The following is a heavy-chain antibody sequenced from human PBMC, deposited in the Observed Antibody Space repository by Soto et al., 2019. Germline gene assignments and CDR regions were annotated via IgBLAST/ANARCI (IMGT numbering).Heavy chain of an antibody. V-gene: IGHV4-59*08. D-gene: IGHD6-19*01. CDR2: IYYSGST. CDR3: ARLALRFSGWYFIP. CDR1: GGSISSYY. Sequence: PSETLSLTCTVSGGSISSYYWSWIRQPPGKGLEWIGYIYYSGSTNYNPSLKSRVTISVDTSKNQFSLKLSSVTAADTAVYYCARLALRFSGWYFIPWGQGTLVTVS. J-gene: IGHJ5*02.